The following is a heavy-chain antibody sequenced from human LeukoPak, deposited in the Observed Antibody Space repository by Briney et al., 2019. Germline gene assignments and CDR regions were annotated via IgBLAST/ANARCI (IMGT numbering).Heavy chain of an antibody. J-gene: IGHJ6*03. CDR3: AKESSSWSDYYYYYMDV. V-gene: IGHV3-23*01. D-gene: IGHD6-13*01. CDR1: GFTFSSYA. CDR2: ISGSSTYI. Sequence: GGSLRLSCAASGFTFSSYAMNWVRQAPGKGLEWVSSISGSSTYIYYADSVKGRFTISRDNSKNTLYLQMNSLRAEDTAVYYCAKESSSWSDYYYYYMDVWGKGTTVTVSS.